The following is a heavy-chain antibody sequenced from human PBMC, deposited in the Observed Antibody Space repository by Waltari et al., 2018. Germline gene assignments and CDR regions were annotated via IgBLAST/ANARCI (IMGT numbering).Heavy chain of an antibody. V-gene: IGHV1-69*04. CDR2: ISPILGIA. J-gene: IGHJ4*02. CDR3: ARGRFGVTTAFFDY. Sequence: QVQLVQSGAEVKKPGSSVKVSCKASGGTFSSYAISWVRQAPGQGLEWMGGISPILGIANYAQKFQGRVTITADESTSTAYMELSSLRSEDTAVYYCARGRFGVTTAFFDYWGQGTLVTVSS. D-gene: IGHD4-4*01. CDR1: GGTFSSYA.